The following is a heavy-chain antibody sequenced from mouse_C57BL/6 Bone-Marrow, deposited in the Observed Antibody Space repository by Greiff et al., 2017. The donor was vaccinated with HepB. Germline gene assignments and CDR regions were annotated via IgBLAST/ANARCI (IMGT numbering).Heavy chain of an antibody. Sequence: QVQLKQPGAELVRPGSSVKLSCKASGYTFTSYWMDWVKQRPGQGLEWIGNIYPSDSETHYNQKFKDKATLTVDKSSSTAYMQLSSLTSEDSAVYYCARLGLLRSLFDYWGQGTTLTVSS. V-gene: IGHV1-61*01. J-gene: IGHJ2*01. CDR3: ARLGLLRSLFDY. D-gene: IGHD1-1*01. CDR1: GYTFTSYW. CDR2: IYPSDSET.